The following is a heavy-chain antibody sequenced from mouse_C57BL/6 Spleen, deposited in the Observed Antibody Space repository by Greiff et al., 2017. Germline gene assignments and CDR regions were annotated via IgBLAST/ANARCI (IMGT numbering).Heavy chain of an antibody. CDR3: ARTYDYAWFAY. CDR2: ISYSGST. Sequence: EVKLQESGPGMVKPSQSLSLTCTVTGYSITSGYDWHWIRHFPGNKLEWMGYISYSGSTNYNPSLKSRISITHDTSKNHFFLKLNSVTTEDTATYYCARTYDYAWFAYWGQGTLVTVSA. D-gene: IGHD2-4*01. CDR1: GYSITSGYD. V-gene: IGHV3-1*01. J-gene: IGHJ3*01.